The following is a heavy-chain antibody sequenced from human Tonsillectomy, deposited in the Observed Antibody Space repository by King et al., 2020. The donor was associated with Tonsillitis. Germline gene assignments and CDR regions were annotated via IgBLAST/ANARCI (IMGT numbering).Heavy chain of an antibody. Sequence: QLVQSGGGVVQPGRSLRLSCAASGFTFSNYALHWVRQAPGKGLEWVAVISSDGSNKYYGDSVKGRFTISRDNSNNTLYLQMNSLRVEDTAVFYCAKDFGSGSYYYYYMDVWGKGTTVTVSS. D-gene: IGHD3-3*01. CDR3: AKDFGSGSYYYYYMDV. V-gene: IGHV3-30*18. J-gene: IGHJ6*03. CDR2: ISSDGSNK. CDR1: GFTFSNYA.